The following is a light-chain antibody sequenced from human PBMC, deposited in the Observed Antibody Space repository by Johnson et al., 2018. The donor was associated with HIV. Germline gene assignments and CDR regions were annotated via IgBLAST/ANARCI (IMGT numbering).Light chain of an antibody. CDR2: ENN. CDR1: SSNIGNNY. CDR3: GTWDSSLSAYV. J-gene: IGLJ1*01. V-gene: IGLV1-51*02. Sequence: SVLTQPPSVSAAPGQKVTISCSGSSSNIGNNYVSWYQQLPGTAPKLLIYENNKRPSGIPDRFSGSKSGTSATLGITGLQTGDEADYYCGTWDSSLSAYVFGTGTMVTVL.